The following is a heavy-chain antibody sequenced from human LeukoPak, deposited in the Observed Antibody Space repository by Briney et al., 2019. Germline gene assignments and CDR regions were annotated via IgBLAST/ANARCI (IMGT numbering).Heavy chain of an antibody. J-gene: IGHJ4*02. V-gene: IGHV4-30-2*01. Sequence: SQTLSLTCAVPGGSISSGGYSWSWIRQPPGKGLEWIGYIYHSGSTYYNPSLKSRVTISVDRSKNQFSLKLSSVTAADTAVYYCARGDSAMARSPFDYWGQGTLVTVPS. D-gene: IGHD5-18*01. CDR1: GGSISSGGYS. CDR2: IYHSGST. CDR3: ARGDSAMARSPFDY.